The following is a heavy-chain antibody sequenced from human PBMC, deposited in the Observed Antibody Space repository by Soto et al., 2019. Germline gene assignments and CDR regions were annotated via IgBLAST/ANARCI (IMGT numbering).Heavy chain of an antibody. CDR1: GGTFSSYT. D-gene: IGHD1-1*01. Sequence: QVQLVQSGAEVKKPGSSVKVSCKASGGTFSSYTISWVRQAPGQGLEWMGRIIPILGIANYAQKFQGRVTITAEKSTSTAYMELSSLRSEDTAVYYCARDAPTGSHTGGMDVWGQGTTVTVSS. CDR2: IIPILGIA. J-gene: IGHJ6*02. V-gene: IGHV1-69*08. CDR3: ARDAPTGSHTGGMDV.